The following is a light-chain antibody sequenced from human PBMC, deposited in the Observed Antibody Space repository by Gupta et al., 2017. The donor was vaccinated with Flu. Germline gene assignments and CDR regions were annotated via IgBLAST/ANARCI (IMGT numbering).Light chain of an antibody. CDR1: SSNIGSNF. Sequence: QSMLTQPPSASRTPGQRVIIPCSGSSSNIGSNFVYWYQHLPGTAPKLLIYRNDQRPSGVPDRFSGSKSGTSASLAISGLRSEDEGDYYCATWDDSLRGPLFGGGTKLTVL. J-gene: IGLJ3*02. V-gene: IGLV1-47*01. CDR3: ATWDDSLRGPL. CDR2: RND.